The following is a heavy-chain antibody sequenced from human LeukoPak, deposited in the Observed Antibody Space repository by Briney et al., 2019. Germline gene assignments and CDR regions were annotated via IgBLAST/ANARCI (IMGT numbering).Heavy chain of an antibody. J-gene: IGHJ4*02. CDR3: AREDQYYDILTGYSRGADY. CDR2: ISSSSSTI. D-gene: IGHD3-9*01. CDR1: GFTFSSYS. Sequence: GSLRLSCAASGFTFSSYSMNWVRQAPGKGLEWVSYISSSSSTIYYADSVKGRFTISRDNAKNSLYLQMNSLRAEDTAVYYCAREDQYYDILTGYSRGADYWGQGTLVTVSS. V-gene: IGHV3-48*01.